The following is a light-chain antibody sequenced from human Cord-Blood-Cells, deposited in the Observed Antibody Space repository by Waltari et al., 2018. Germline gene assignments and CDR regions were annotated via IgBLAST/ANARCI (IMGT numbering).Light chain of an antibody. CDR3: SSYTSSSTLV. Sequence: QSALTQPASVSGSPGQSITIPCTGTSSDVGGYNYVSWYQQHPGKPPKLMIYDVSNRPSGVSDRSAGSMSGNTAARTSSGSQAEDEADYYCSSYTSSSTLVFGTGTKVTVL. V-gene: IGLV2-14*01. CDR1: SSDVGGYNY. CDR2: DVS. J-gene: IGLJ1*01.